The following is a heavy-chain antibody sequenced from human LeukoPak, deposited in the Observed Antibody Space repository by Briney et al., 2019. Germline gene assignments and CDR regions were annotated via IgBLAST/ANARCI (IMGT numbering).Heavy chain of an antibody. J-gene: IGHJ4*02. CDR2: IYYSGNT. D-gene: IGHD1-26*01. V-gene: IGHV4-59*01. Sequence: PSETLSLTCTVSCASISSYYWSWIRQPPGKGLEWIAYIYYSGNTNYNPSLKSRVTISVDRSKNQFSLKLSSVTAADTAAYYCARGPGSYYEFDYWGQGTLVTVSS. CDR3: ARGPGSYYEFDY. CDR1: CASISSYY.